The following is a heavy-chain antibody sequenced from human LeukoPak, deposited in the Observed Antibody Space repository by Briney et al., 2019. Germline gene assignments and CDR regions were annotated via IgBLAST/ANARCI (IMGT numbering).Heavy chain of an antibody. CDR2: IYYRGSS. D-gene: IGHD3-22*01. J-gene: IGHJ3*02. V-gene: IGHV4-59*01. CDR3: ARVQKDYYDSGGYHSAAAFDI. CDR1: GGSISSYY. Sequence: KPSETLSLTCTVSGGSISSYYWSWIRQSPGKGLEWTGYIYYRGSSNYNPSLKSRITMSVDTSKNQFSLKLNSVTAADTAVYYCARVQKDYYDSGGYHSAAAFDIWGQGTMVTVSS.